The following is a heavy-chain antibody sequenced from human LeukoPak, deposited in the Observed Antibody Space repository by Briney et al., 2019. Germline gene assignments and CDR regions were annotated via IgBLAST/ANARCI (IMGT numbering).Heavy chain of an antibody. D-gene: IGHD3-9*01. CDR2: IIPLFGTA. V-gene: IGHV1-69*13. CDR1: GGTFSSYA. CDR3: ARHSDILTEIDY. J-gene: IGHJ4*02. Sequence: SVKVSCKASGGTFSSYAISWVRQAPGQGLEWMGGIIPLFGTANSAQQFQGRVTITADESTSTTYMELSSLRSEDTAMYYCARHSDILTEIDYWGQGTLVTVSS.